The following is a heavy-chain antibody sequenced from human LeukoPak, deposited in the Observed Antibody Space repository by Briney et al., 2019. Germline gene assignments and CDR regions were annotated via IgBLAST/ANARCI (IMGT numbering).Heavy chain of an antibody. Sequence: GGSLRLSCAASGFTFSSYEMNWVRQAPGKGLEWVSYISSSGSTIYYADSVKGRFTISRDNAKNSLYLQMNSLRAEDTAVYYCARDLILADSGGSSAHDFWGQGTLVTVSS. CDR1: GFTFSSYE. CDR2: ISSSGSTI. J-gene: IGHJ4*02. V-gene: IGHV3-48*03. D-gene: IGHD2-15*01. CDR3: ARDLILADSGGSSAHDF.